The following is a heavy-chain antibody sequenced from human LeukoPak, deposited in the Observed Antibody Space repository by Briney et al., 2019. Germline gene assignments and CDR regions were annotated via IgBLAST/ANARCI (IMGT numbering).Heavy chain of an antibody. J-gene: IGHJ6*03. CDR2: IGTSSTTI. CDR3: ARFAAGGSYYYYMDV. V-gene: IGHV3-48*01. Sequence: GGSLRLSCAASGFISNNDWMSWFRQAPGKGLEWVSNIGTSSTTIYYADSVKGRFTISRDNAKNSLYLQMNSLRADDTAVYYCARFAAGGSYYYYMDVWGKGTTVTVSS. CDR1: GFISNNDW. D-gene: IGHD6-25*01.